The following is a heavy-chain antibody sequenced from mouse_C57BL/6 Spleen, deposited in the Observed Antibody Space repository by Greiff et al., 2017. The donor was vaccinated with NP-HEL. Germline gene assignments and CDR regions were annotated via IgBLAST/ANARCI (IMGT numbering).Heavy chain of an antibody. CDR2: IDPDTGGT. Sequence: VQLVESGAELVRPGASVTLSCKASGYTFTDYEMHWVQQTPVHGLEWIGAIDPDTGGTAYNQKFKGKAILTADKSYSTAYMELHSLTSEDSAVDYWTRDTVGATDYAMDYWGQGTAVTVSS. V-gene: IGHV1-15*01. J-gene: IGHJ4*01. CDR3: TRDTVGATDYAMDY. CDR1: GYTFTDYE. D-gene: IGHD1-1*01.